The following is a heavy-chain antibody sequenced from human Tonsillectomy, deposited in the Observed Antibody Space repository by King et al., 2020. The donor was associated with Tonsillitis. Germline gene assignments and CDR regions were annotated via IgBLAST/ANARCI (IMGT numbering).Heavy chain of an antibody. CDR2: IHPNSGGT. D-gene: IGHD5-12*01. CDR3: ARDLGYSGYDGAFNI. V-gene: IGHV1-2*02. CDR1: GYTFTGYY. J-gene: IGHJ3*02. Sequence: VQLVESGAEVKKPGASVKVSCKASGYTFTGYYIHWVRQAPGQGLEWMGWIHPNSGGTNYAQRFQGRVTMTRDTSIRIAYMELSRLRSDDTAVYYCARDLGYSGYDGAFNIWGQGKMVTVSS.